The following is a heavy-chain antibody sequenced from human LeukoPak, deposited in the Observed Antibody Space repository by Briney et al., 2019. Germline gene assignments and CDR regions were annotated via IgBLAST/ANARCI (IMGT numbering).Heavy chain of an antibody. J-gene: IGHJ4*02. CDR2: ITRYGADT. D-gene: IGHD3-10*01. CDR1: GFTFSDYA. Sequence: GGSLRLSCAASGFTFSDYAMRWVRQAPGKGLEWLSEITRYGADTDYADSVKGRFTISRDNSKNTLYLQMNSLRVEDTAVYYCTTSWPKVREGDQWGQGTLVTVS. CDR3: TTSWPKVREGDQ. V-gene: IGHV3-23*01.